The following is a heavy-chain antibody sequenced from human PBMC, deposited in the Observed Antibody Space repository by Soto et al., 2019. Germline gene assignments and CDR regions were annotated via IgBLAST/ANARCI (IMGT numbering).Heavy chain of an antibody. D-gene: IGHD6-13*01. J-gene: IGHJ5*02. CDR1: GYTFTGYY. CDR2: INPNSGGT. CDR3: VRDGPGIAAAGGFDP. Sequence: QVQLVQSGAEVKKPGASVKVSCKASGYTFTGYYMHWVRQAPGQGLEWMGWINPNSGGTNYAQKFQGRVTMTRDTSISTAYMELSRLRSDDTAVYYCVRDGPGIAAAGGFDPWGQGTLVTVSS. V-gene: IGHV1-2*02.